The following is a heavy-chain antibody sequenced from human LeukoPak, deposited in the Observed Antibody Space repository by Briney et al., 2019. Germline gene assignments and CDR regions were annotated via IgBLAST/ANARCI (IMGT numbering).Heavy chain of an antibody. CDR3: AFDWFQNFDY. CDR2: ISHSGAKT. J-gene: IGHJ4*02. Sequence: GGSLRLSCAASGFTFSGYAVSWVRQAPGKGLEWVSSISHSGAKTYYADSVKGRFTISRDNSKHTLYLQMNTLRVEDTAIYYCAFDWFQNFDYWGQGTLATVSS. D-gene: IGHD3-9*01. V-gene: IGHV3-23*01. CDR1: GFTFSGYA.